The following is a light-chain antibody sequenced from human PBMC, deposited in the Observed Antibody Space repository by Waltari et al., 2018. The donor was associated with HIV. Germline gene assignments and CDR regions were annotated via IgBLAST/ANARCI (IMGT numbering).Light chain of an antibody. V-gene: IGKV1-5*03. CDR3: QQYNSFSLT. Sequence: IQMTQSPSTLSASVGDRVAITCRASQTISDWLVWYQQKPGKAPKLLIYKASNLQSGVPSRFSGGGSGTEFTLTISSLQPDDFATYYCQQYNSFSLTFGGGTKVESK. CDR2: KAS. CDR1: QTISDW. J-gene: IGKJ4*01.